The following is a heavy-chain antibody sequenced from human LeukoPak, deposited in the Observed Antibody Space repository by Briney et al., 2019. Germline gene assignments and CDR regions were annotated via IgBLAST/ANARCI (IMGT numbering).Heavy chain of an antibody. CDR1: GYSISSGDY. Sequence: PSETLSLTCTVSGYSISSGDYWGWIRQPPGMGLEWIGSIYHTWSTYYNPSLKSRVTLSLDTSKNQFSLKLISVTAADTAVYYCARAPGYSYGYLRGADYWGQGTLVTVSS. V-gene: IGHV4-38-2*02. J-gene: IGHJ4*02. CDR2: IYHTWST. CDR3: ARAPGYSYGYLRGADY. D-gene: IGHD5-18*01.